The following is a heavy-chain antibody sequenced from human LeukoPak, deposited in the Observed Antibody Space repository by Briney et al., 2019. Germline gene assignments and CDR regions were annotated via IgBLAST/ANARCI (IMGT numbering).Heavy chain of an antibody. J-gene: IGHJ5*02. CDR2: IYYSGST. D-gene: IGHD4-17*01. V-gene: IGHV4-59*01. CDR3: AGSGDYGVNWFDP. CDR1: GGSISSYY. Sequence: SETLSLTCTVSGGSISSYYWSWIRQPPGKGLEWIGYIYYSGSTNYNPSLKSRVTISVDTSKNQFSLKLSSVTAADTAVYYCAGSGDYGVNWFDPWGQGTLVTVSS.